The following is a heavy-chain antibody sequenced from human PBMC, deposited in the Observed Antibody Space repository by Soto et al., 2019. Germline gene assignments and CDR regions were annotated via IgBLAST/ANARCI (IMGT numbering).Heavy chain of an antibody. CDR1: GYTFTSYG. Sequence: ASVKVSCKASGYTFTSYGISWVRQAPGQGLEWMGWISAYNGNTNYAQKLQGRVTMTTDTSTSTAYMELRSLRSDDTAVYYCARVLYDFWSDQGAPYGMDVWGQGTTVTVSS. D-gene: IGHD3-3*01. V-gene: IGHV1-18*01. CDR2: ISAYNGNT. CDR3: ARVLYDFWSDQGAPYGMDV. J-gene: IGHJ6*02.